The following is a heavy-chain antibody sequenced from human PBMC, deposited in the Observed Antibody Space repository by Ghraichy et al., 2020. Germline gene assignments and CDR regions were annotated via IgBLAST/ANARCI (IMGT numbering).Heavy chain of an antibody. D-gene: IGHD3-16*01. CDR3: VRVGGGPVWYYDL. CDR1: AFTLSNYV. Sequence: LSLTCAASAFTLSNYVISWVRQAPGKGLEWVSSLRGSDGSTYYVDSVKGRFTISRDNSKTTLYLQMNSLRPEGTAVYSCVRVGGGPVWYYDLWGRGTLVTVSS. V-gene: IGHV3-23*01. J-gene: IGHJ2*01. CDR2: LRGSDGST.